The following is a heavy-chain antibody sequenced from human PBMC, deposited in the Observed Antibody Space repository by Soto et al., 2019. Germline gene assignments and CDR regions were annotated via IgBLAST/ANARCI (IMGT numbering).Heavy chain of an antibody. Sequence: GASVKVSCKASGYTFTSYGISWVRQAPGQGLEWMGWISAYNGNTNYAQKLQGRVTMTTDTSTSTAYMELRSLRSDDTAVYYCARDRRRQLVRVRFDPWGQGTLVTVSS. J-gene: IGHJ5*02. CDR3: ARDRRRQLVRVRFDP. CDR1: GYTFTSYG. V-gene: IGHV1-18*01. CDR2: ISAYNGNT. D-gene: IGHD6-13*01.